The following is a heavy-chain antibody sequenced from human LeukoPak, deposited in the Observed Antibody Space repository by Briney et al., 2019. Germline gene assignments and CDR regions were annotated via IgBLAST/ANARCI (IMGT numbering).Heavy chain of an antibody. D-gene: IGHD6-6*01. V-gene: IGHV1-18*01. J-gene: IGHJ4*02. Sequence: ASVKVSCKASGYTFTSYGISWVRQAPGQGLEWMGWISAYNGNTNHAQKFQGRVTMTTDTSMSTAYMELRSLRSDDTAVYYCARDLPYGSSDRTPFDYWGQGTLVTVSS. CDR1: GYTFTSYG. CDR3: ARDLPYGSSDRTPFDY. CDR2: ISAYNGNT.